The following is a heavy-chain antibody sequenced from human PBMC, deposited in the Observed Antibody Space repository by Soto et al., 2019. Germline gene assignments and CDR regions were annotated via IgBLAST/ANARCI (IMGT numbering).Heavy chain of an antibody. CDR2: ISYDGSNT. CDR1: GFTFSSYG. J-gene: IGHJ4*02. Sequence: QVQLVESGGGVVQPGRSLRLSCAASGFTFSSYGMHWVRQAPGKGLEWVAGISYDGSNTYYADSVKGRFTISRDNSKNTMYPQMNSLRAADTAVYYCGKGPAVAGTAGYRGDFDYRGQGTLVTVAS. CDR3: GKGPAVAGTAGYRGDFDY. D-gene: IGHD6-19*01. V-gene: IGHV3-30*18.